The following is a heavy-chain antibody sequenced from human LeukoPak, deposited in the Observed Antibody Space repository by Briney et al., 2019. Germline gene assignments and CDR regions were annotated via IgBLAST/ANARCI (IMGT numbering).Heavy chain of an antibody. Sequence: GGSLRLSCAASGFTFSSYTVNWVRQAPGKGLEWVSYISSGSSTKYYADSVKGRFTISRDNAKNSLYLQMNSLRAEDTALYYCARDQDYYGLGTLFDYWGQGTLVTVSS. CDR2: ISSGSSTK. J-gene: IGHJ4*02. CDR1: GFTFSSYT. V-gene: IGHV3-48*04. D-gene: IGHD3-10*01. CDR3: ARDQDYYGLGTLFDY.